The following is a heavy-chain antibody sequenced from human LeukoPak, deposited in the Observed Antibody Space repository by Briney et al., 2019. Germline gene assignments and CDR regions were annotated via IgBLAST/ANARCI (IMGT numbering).Heavy chain of an antibody. Sequence: PGRSLRLSCAASGFTFSSYAMHWVRQAPGKGLEWVAVIANDGKDKKYADSVKGRFTISRDNSKSTLYLQMNSLRAEDTAVYYCAKDQRVGAAAYYFDSWGQGTLVTVSS. V-gene: IGHV3-30*04. J-gene: IGHJ4*02. D-gene: IGHD2-2*01. CDR1: GFTFSSYA. CDR3: AKDQRVGAAAYYFDS. CDR2: IANDGKDK.